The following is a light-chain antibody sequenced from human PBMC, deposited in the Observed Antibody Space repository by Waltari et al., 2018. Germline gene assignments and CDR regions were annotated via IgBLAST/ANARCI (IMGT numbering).Light chain of an antibody. CDR3: QQYGSSPRT. CDR2: AAS. CDR1: QSVSSNS. V-gene: IGKV3-20*01. Sequence: EIGLTQSPVTLSLSPGERATLSCRASQSVSSNSLAWYQQKPVKAPSLLIYAASGRATGIPARFSGSGSRTDFTLTISRLEPEDFAVYYCQQYGSSPRTFGPGTKVDVK. J-gene: IGKJ3*01.